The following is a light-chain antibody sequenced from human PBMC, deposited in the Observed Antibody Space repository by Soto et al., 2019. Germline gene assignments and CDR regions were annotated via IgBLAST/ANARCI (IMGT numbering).Light chain of an antibody. J-gene: IGLJ2*01. CDR3: ATWDGSLPGEV. Sequence: QLVLTQPPSASGTPGQRVAISCSGSSSNIGSHTVNWYQQLPGTAPKLLIYDNNKRPSGIPDRFSGSKSGTSGTLDITGLQTGDEADYYCATWDGSLPGEVFGGGTKLTVL. V-gene: IGLV1-44*01. CDR1: SSNIGSHT. CDR2: DNN.